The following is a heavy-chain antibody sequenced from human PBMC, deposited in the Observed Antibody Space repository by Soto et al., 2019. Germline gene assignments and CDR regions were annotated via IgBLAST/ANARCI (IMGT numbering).Heavy chain of an antibody. V-gene: IGHV4-59*01. CDR2: IYYSGST. J-gene: IGHJ4*02. CDR1: GGSISSYY. D-gene: IGHD3-10*01. Sequence: SETLSLTCTVSGGSISSYYWSWIRQPPGKRLEWIGYIYYSGSTNYNPSLKSRVTISVDTSKNQFSLKLSSVTAADTAVYYCARGRYYYGSGSYSTPFDYWGQGTLVTVSS. CDR3: ARGRYYYGSGSYSTPFDY.